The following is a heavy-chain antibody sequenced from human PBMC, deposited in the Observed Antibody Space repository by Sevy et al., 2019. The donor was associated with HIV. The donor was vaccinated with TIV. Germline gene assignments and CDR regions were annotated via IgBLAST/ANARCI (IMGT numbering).Heavy chain of an antibody. CDR1: GFTFSSYG. J-gene: IGHJ6*02. Sequence: GGSLRLSCAASGFTFSSYGMHWVRQAPAKGLEWVAVIWYDGSNKYYADSVKGRVTISRDNSKNTLFLQMNSLRDEDTAVYYWARGLAALPGYYYGMDVWGQGTTVTVSS. D-gene: IGHD6-6*01. CDR3: ARGLAALPGYYYGMDV. V-gene: IGHV3-33*01. CDR2: IWYDGSNK.